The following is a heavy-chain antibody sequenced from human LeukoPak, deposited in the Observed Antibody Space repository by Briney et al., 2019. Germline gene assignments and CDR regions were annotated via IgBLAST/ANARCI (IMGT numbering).Heavy chain of an antibody. CDR1: GFTFSSYS. V-gene: IGHV3-21*01. J-gene: IGHJ4*02. D-gene: IGHD1/OR15-1a*01. CDR3: ARWEHAGGYVY. CDR2: ISGSRSYI. Sequence: GGSLRLSCAASGFTFSSYSMNWVRQAPGKGLEWVSSISGSRSYIYYADSVKGRFTISRDNAKNSVFLQMNSLRVEDTAVYYCARWEHAGGYVYWGQGTLVTVSS.